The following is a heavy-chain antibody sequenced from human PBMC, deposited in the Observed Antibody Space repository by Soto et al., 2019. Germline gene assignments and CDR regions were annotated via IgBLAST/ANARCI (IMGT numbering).Heavy chain of an antibody. CDR1: GGSITSGGYF. J-gene: IGHJ4*02. Sequence: QVPLQESGPGLVKTSQTLSLTCSVSGGSITSGGYFWGWVRQLPGKGLEWIGYMHHSGSSHYNPSLKSRLTISLDTSKNLFSLKLDSATAADTAVYYCARGWLPDFDSWGQGTLVTVSS. D-gene: IGHD6-19*01. CDR2: MHHSGSS. V-gene: IGHV4-31*03. CDR3: ARGWLPDFDS.